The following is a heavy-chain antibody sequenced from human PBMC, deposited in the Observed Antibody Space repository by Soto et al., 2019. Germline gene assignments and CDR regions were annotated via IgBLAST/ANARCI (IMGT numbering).Heavy chain of an antibody. D-gene: IGHD6-6*01. CDR1: GFTFDDYA. CDR2: ISWNSGSI. Sequence: GGSLRLSCAASGFTFDDYAMHWVRQAPGKGLEWVSGISWNSGSIGYADSVKGRFTISRDNAKNSLYLQMNSLRAEDTALYYCAKDIPHRRSSSDPWFDPWGQGTLVTVSS. J-gene: IGHJ5*02. V-gene: IGHV3-9*01. CDR3: AKDIPHRRSSSDPWFDP.